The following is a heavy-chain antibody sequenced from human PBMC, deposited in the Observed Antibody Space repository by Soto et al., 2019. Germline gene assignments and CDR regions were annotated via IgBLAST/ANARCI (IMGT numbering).Heavy chain of an antibody. J-gene: IGHJ4*02. CDR1: GFTFSSSA. V-gene: IGHV3-23*01. CDR2: ITGSGGNT. CDR3: VKHNTGRGLWLGFDY. D-gene: IGHD2-21*01. Sequence: PGGSLRLSCAASGFTFSSSAMGWVRQAPGKGLEWVSSITGSGGNTYYADSVKGRFTISRDNSRNTLFLQMNSLRAEDTAMYYCVKHNTGRGLWLGFDYWGQGTLVTVSS.